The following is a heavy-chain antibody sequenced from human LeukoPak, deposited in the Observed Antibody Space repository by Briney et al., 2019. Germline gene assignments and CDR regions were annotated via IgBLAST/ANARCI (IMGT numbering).Heavy chain of an antibody. CDR2: INPNSGGT. D-gene: IGHD2-15*01. J-gene: IGHJ3*02. V-gene: IGHV1-2*02. Sequence: ASVKDSFQASGYTFTGYYMHWVRQAPGQGLAWMGWINPNSGGTNYAQKFQGRVTMTRDTSISTAYMELSRLRSDDTAVYYWARDGGEGYCSGGSCYSTAGAFDIWGQGTMVTVSS. CDR3: ARDGGEGYCSGGSCYSTAGAFDI. CDR1: GYTFTGYY.